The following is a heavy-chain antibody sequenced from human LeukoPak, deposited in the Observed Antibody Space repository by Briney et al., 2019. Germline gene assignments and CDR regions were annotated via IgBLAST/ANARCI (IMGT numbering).Heavy chain of an antibody. D-gene: IGHD3-3*02. Sequence: PSETLSLTCAVYGGSFSGYYWSWIRQPPGKGLEWIGEINHSGSTNYNPSLKSRVTIPVDTSKNQFSLKLSSVTAADTAVYYCARRIPVAVLVGWGFDPWGQGTLVTVSS. V-gene: IGHV4-34*01. CDR3: ARRIPVAVLVGWGFDP. CDR1: GGSFSGYY. CDR2: INHSGST. J-gene: IGHJ5*02.